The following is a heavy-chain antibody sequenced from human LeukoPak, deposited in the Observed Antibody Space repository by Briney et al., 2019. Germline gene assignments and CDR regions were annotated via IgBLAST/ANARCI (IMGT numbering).Heavy chain of an antibody. V-gene: IGHV3-30*18. CDR3: AKDYSDSSGYFRVPHVFDF. Sequence: GGSLRLSCAASGFIFSNYGMTWVRQAPGKGLEWVAVISYDGSNKYYADSVKGRFTISRDNSKNTLYLQMNSLRAEDTAVYYCAKDYSDSSGYFRVPHVFDFWGQGTLVTVSS. CDR1: GFIFSNYG. D-gene: IGHD3-22*01. CDR2: ISYDGSNK. J-gene: IGHJ4*02.